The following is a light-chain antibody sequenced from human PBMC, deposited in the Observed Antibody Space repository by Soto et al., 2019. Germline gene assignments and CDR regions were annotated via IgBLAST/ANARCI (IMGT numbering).Light chain of an antibody. CDR2: AAS. J-gene: IGKJ1*01. CDR3: QQANSFPWT. V-gene: IGKV1-12*01. CDR1: QDISSW. Sequence: DIQMTQSPSSVSASVGDRVTITCRASQDISSWLAWYQQKPGKAPKLLIYAASNLQSGVPSRFSGSGSGTDFTLTISSLQPEDIATYCCQQANSFPWTFGQGTKVEMK.